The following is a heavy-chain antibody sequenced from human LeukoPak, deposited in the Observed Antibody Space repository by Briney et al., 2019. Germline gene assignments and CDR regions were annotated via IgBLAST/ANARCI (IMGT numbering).Heavy chain of an antibody. CDR3: ARNRRGP. CDR2: INHSGST. J-gene: IGHJ5*02. Sequence: SETLSLTCAVYGGSFSGYYWSWIRQPPGKGLEWIGEINHSGSTNYDPSLKSRVTISVDTSKNQFSLKLSSVTAADTAVYYCARNRRGPWGQGTLVTVSS. V-gene: IGHV4-34*01. D-gene: IGHD1-14*01. CDR1: GGSFSGYY.